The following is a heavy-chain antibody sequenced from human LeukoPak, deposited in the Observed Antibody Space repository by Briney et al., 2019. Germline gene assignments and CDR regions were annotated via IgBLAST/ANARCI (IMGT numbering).Heavy chain of an antibody. CDR1: GFTFTSYA. J-gene: IGHJ1*01. CDR2: ISGSGGST. V-gene: IGHV3-23*01. CDR3: AKDLPNPGTSRHFQY. D-gene: IGHD2-8*01. Sequence: GGSLRLSCAASGFTFTSYALSWVRQAPGKGLEWVSSISGSGGSTYYADSVKGRFTISRDNSKNTLYLQMNSLRAEDRAVYYCAKDLPNPGTSRHFQYWGQGTLVTVSS.